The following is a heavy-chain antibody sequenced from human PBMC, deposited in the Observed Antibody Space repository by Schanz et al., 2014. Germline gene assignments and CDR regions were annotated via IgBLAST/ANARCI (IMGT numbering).Heavy chain of an antibody. CDR2: ISYGGSDK. V-gene: IGHV3-30*04. CDR3: ATDHLPGLYYLDY. CDR1: GFSFSTYA. D-gene: IGHD3-3*02. Sequence: QVQLVESGGGVVQPGRSLRLSCAASGFSFSTYAMHWVRQAPGKGLEWVAVISYGGSDKYYTDSVKGHFTISRDDSRNTFYLQLNSLRTEDTAVYYCATDHLPGLYYLDYWGQGTRVTVSS. J-gene: IGHJ4*02.